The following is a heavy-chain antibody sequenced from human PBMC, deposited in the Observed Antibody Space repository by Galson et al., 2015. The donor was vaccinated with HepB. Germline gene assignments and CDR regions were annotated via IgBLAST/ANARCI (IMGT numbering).Heavy chain of an antibody. J-gene: IGHJ3*02. CDR2: ISSSSSYI. CDR1: GFTFSSYS. V-gene: IGHV3-21*01. D-gene: IGHD3-10*01. CDR3: ARLLRSGDLWFFHAFDI. Sequence: SLRLSCAASGFTFSSYSMNWVRQAPGKGLEWVSSISSSSSYIYYADSVKGRFTISRDNAKNSLYLQMNSLRAEDTAVYYCARLLRSGDLWFFHAFDIWGQGTMVTVSS.